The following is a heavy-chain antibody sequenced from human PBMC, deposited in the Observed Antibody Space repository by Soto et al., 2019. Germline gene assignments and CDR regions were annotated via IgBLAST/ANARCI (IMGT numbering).Heavy chain of an antibody. Sequence: LRLSCAASGFTFSSYAMSWVRQAPGKGLAWVSAISGSGGSTYYADSVKGRFTISRDNSKNTLYLQMNSLRAEDTAVYYCASGIAVAGHYWGQGTLVTVSS. D-gene: IGHD6-19*01. CDR3: ASGIAVAGHY. J-gene: IGHJ4*02. CDR2: ISGSGGST. V-gene: IGHV3-23*01. CDR1: GFTFSSYA.